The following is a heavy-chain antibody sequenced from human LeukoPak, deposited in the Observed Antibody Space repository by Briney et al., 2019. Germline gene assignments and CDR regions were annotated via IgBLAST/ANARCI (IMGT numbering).Heavy chain of an antibody. J-gene: IGHJ3*02. CDR2: INHSGST. CDR3: ARDRWLVQGGAFDI. D-gene: IGHD6-19*01. CDR1: GGSFSGYY. V-gene: IGHV4-34*01. Sequence: SETLSLTCAVYGGSFSGYYWSWIRQPPGKGLEWIGEINHSGSTNYNPSLKSRVTISVDTSKNQFSLKLSSVTAADTAVYYCARDRWLVQGGAFDIWGQGTMVTVSS.